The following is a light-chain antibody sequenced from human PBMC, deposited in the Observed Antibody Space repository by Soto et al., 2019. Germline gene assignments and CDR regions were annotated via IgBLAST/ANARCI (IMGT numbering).Light chain of an antibody. J-gene: IGKJ5*01. CDR2: DAS. V-gene: IGKV3-11*01. Sequence: EIVLTQSPATLSLSPGERATLSCRASQSVRSYLAWYQQKPGQAPRLLIYDASNRATGIPTRFSGSGSGTDLTLSISSLEPEDFAVYYCQQRRNWPITFGQGTLLEIK. CDR3: QQRRNWPIT. CDR1: QSVRSY.